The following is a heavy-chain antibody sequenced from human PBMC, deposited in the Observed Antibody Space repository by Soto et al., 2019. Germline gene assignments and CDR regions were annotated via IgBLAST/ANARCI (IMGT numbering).Heavy chain of an antibody. Sequence: GASVKVSCKASGYTFTSYGISWVRQAPGQGLEWMGWINPNSGGTNYAQKFQGRVTMTRDTSISTAYMELSRLRSDDTAVYYCAPTFYGDSNPFDYWGQGTLVTVSS. CDR3: APTFYGDSNPFDY. V-gene: IGHV1-2*02. J-gene: IGHJ4*02. CDR2: INPNSGGT. CDR1: GYTFTSYG. D-gene: IGHD4-17*01.